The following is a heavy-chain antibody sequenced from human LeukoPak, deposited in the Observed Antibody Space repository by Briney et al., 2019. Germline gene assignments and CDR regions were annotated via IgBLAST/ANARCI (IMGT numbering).Heavy chain of an antibody. CDR3: ARAGTPAHYYYMDV. J-gene: IGHJ6*03. V-gene: IGHV1-18*01. Sequence: VASVKVSCKASGYTFTSYGISWVRQAPGQGLEWMGWISVYNGKTNYAQKFQGRVTMTTDTSTSTAYMDLRSLRSDDTAVYYCARAGTPAHYYYMDVWGKGTTVTVSS. CDR1: GYTFTSYG. D-gene: IGHD1-26*01. CDR2: ISVYNGKT.